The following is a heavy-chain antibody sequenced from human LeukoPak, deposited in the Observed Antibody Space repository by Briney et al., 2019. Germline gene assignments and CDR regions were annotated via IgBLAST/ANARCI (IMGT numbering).Heavy chain of an antibody. V-gene: IGHV3-74*01. D-gene: IGHD5-12*01. CDR2: INSDGSST. CDR3: TRGYVGIDY. Sequence: GGSLRLSCAASGFSFSSYWMHWVRHVPGKGLVWVSCINSDGSSTIYADSVKGRFTISRDNAKNTLYLQMNSLRAEDTALYYCTRGYVGIDYWGQGTLVTVSS. J-gene: IGHJ4*02. CDR1: GFSFSSYW.